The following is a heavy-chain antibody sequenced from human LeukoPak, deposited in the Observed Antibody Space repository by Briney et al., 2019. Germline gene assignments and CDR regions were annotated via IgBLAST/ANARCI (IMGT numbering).Heavy chain of an antibody. J-gene: IGHJ4*02. CDR3: AREFGHCYGDNCFYFFDT. Sequence: ASVKVSCKASGYTLTNYNISWVRQAPGQGLEWMGWINTYKGDTLYAQKLQGRVTMAADTSTNTAYMELRSLRFDDTAVYYCAREFGHCYGDNCFYFFDTWGQGFRVTVSS. D-gene: IGHD4-23*01. V-gene: IGHV1-18*01. CDR1: GYTLTNYN. CDR2: INTYKGDT.